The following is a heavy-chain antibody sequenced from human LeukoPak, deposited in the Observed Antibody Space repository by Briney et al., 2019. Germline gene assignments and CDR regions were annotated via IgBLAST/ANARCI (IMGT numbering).Heavy chain of an antibody. D-gene: IGHD1-7*01. J-gene: IGHJ6*02. CDR2: IYYSGST. CDR1: GGSISSYY. CDR3: ARASNWNYYYYYYGMDV. Sequence: SETLSLTCTVSGGSISSYYWSWIRQPPGKGLEWIGYIYYSGSTNYNPSLKSRVTISVDTSKNQFSLKLSSVTAADTAVYYCARASNWNYYYYYYGMDVWGQGTTVTVSS. V-gene: IGHV4-59*01.